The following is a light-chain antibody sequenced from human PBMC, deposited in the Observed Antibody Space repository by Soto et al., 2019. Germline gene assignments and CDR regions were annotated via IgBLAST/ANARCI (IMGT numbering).Light chain of an antibody. CDR1: SSDVGGYNY. J-gene: IGLJ2*01. CDR2: DVS. V-gene: IGLV2-11*01. Sequence: QSALTQPRSVSGSPGQSVTISCPGTSSDVGGYNYVSWYQQHPGKAPKLMIYDVSKRPSGVPDRFSGSKSGNTASLTISGLQAEDEADYYCCSYAGSYTFYVVFGGGTQLTVL. CDR3: CSYAGSYTFYVV.